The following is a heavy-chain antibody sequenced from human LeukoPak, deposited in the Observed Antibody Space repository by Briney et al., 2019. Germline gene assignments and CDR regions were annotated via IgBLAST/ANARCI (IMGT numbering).Heavy chain of an antibody. Sequence: PGGSLRLSCAASGFTFSSHAMSWVRQAPGKGLEWVSAMSISGDRILYADSVKGRFTISRDNSKNTLYVQVNSLGTEDTAAYYCAKGSYYDSSGSFYFDYWGQGTLVTVSS. CDR1: GFTFSSHA. D-gene: IGHD3-22*01. CDR2: MSISGDRI. J-gene: IGHJ4*02. V-gene: IGHV3-23*01. CDR3: AKGSYYDSSGSFYFDY.